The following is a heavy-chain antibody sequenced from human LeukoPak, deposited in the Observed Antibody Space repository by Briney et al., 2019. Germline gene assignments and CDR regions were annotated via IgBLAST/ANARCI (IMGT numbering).Heavy chain of an antibody. Sequence: ASVKVSCKASGYTFSSYDINWVRQATGQGLEWMGWMNPNSGNTGYAQKFQGRVTMTRNTSISTAYMELSSLRSEDTALYYCARVSHSCGSTGCYTVYYFDCWGQGTLVTVS. CDR2: MNPNSGNT. CDR1: GYTFSSYD. J-gene: IGHJ4*02. V-gene: IGHV1-8*01. D-gene: IGHD2-2*02. CDR3: ARVSHSCGSTGCYTVYYFDC.